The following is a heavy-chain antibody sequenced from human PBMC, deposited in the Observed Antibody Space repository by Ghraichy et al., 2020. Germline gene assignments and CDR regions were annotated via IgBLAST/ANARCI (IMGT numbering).Heavy chain of an antibody. CDR3: AKDLSYCSSTSCYYGMDV. J-gene: IGHJ6*02. CDR1: GFTFSSYG. D-gene: IGHD2-2*01. V-gene: IGHV3-30*18. CDR2: ISYDGSNK. Sequence: GGSLTLSCAASGFTFSSYGMHWVRQAPGKGLEWVAVISYDGSNKYYADSVKGRFTISRDNSKNTLYLQMNSLRAEDTAVYYCAKDLSYCSSTSCYYGMDVWGQGTTVTVSS.